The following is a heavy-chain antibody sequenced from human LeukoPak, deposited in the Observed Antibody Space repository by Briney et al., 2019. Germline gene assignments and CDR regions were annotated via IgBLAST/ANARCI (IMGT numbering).Heavy chain of an antibody. J-gene: IGHJ4*02. CDR1: GFTFSSYA. CDR3: AKAPTMSTVSY. CDR2: ISGSGGST. Sequence: GGSLRLSCAASGFTFSSYAMSWARQAPGKGLEWVSAISGSGGSTYYADSVKGRFTISRDNSKNTLYLQMNSLRAEDTAVYYCAKAPTMSTVSYWGQGTLVTVSS. V-gene: IGHV3-23*01. D-gene: IGHD4-17*01.